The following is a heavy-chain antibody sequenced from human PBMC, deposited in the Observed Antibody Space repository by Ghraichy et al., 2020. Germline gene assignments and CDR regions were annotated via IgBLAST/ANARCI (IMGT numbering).Heavy chain of an antibody. D-gene: IGHD2-15*01. J-gene: IGHJ6*02. CDR2: INHSGST. CDR1: GGSFSDNY. Sequence: SETLSLTCAVYGGSFSDNYWSWIRQPPGKGLEWIGEINHSGSTNYNPSLKSRVTVSVDTSKNQFSLKLSSVTGADTAVYYCARVLAYPHYYYGLDVWGQGATLTVSS. CDR3: ARVLAYPHYYYGLDV. V-gene: IGHV4-34*01.